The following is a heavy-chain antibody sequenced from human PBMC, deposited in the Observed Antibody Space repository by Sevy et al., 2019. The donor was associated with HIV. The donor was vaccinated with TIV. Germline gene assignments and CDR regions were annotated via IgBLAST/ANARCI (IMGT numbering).Heavy chain of an antibody. CDR2: ISYDGSNK. CDR1: GFTFSSYA. Sequence: GGSLRLSCAASGFTFSSYAMHWVRQAPGKGLEWVAVISYDGSNKYYADSVKGRLTISRDNSKNTLYLQMNSLRAEDTAVYYCARDGGGYTAMGPFDYWGQGTLVTVSS. CDR3: ARDGGGYTAMGPFDY. J-gene: IGHJ4*02. D-gene: IGHD5-18*01. V-gene: IGHV3-30-3*01.